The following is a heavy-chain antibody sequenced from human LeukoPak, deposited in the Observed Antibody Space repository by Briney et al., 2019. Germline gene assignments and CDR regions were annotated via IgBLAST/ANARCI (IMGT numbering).Heavy chain of an antibody. D-gene: IGHD7-27*01. CDR1: GFSFGTHW. CDR3: ARDSGDRPQAVGYFFDY. J-gene: IGHJ4*02. Sequence: PGGSLRLSCVASGFSFGTHWMAWVRQPPGAGPEWVANIKQDETETYYADAVRGRFTITRDNAKNSLYLQMDYLRGEDTAVYYCARDSGDRPQAVGYFFDYWGQGSLVTVSS. CDR2: IKQDETET. V-gene: IGHV3-7*01.